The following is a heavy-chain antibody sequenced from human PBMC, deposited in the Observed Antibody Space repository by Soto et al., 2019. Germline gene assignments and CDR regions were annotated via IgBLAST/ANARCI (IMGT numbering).Heavy chain of an antibody. D-gene: IGHD4-17*01. Sequence: QITLKESGPTLVKPTQTLTLTCTFSGFSLSTSGVGVGWIRQPPGKALEGLALIYWDDDKRYSPSLKSRLTITKDTTKNQVVLTMTNMDPVDTATYYCAHGTTVKTHFDYWGQGTLVTVSS. V-gene: IGHV2-5*02. CDR3: AHGTTVKTHFDY. J-gene: IGHJ4*02. CDR1: GFSLSTSGVG. CDR2: IYWDDDK.